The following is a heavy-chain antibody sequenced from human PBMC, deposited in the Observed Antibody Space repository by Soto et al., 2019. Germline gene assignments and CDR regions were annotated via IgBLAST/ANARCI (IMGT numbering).Heavy chain of an antibody. CDR1: GFTFSSYA. J-gene: IGHJ6*02. D-gene: IGHD2-2*01. CDR3: AKDTWCSTSCFYYGMDV. V-gene: IGHV3-23*01. Sequence: GGSLRLSCAASGFTFSSYAMSWVRQAPGKGLEWVSAISGSGGSTYYADSVKGRFTISRDNSKNTLYLQMNSLRAEDTAVYYCAKDTWCSTSCFYYGMDVWGQGTTVTVSS. CDR2: ISGSGGST.